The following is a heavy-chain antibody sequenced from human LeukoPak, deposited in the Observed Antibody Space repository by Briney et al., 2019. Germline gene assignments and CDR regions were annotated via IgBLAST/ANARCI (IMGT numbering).Heavy chain of an antibody. Sequence: GRSLRLSCAASGFTFSSYGMHWVRQAPGKGLEWVAVIWYXXXXKYYADSVKGRFTISRDNAKNSLYLQMNSLRAEDTAVYYCARDSLEYYYDSSGPGFYYYYYYGMDVWGQGTTVTVSS. CDR2: IWYXXXXK. CDR1: GFTFSSYG. J-gene: IGHJ6*02. D-gene: IGHD3-22*01. V-gene: IGHV3-33*01. CDR3: ARDSLEYYYDSSGPGFYYYYYYGMDV.